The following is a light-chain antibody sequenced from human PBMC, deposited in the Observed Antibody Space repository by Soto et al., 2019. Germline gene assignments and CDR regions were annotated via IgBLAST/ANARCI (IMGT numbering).Light chain of an antibody. CDR2: EAS. V-gene: IGKV3-11*01. J-gene: IGKJ3*01. CDR1: QSVGSS. CDR3: QQRGSWPLT. Sequence: EIVLTQSPATLSLSPGERATLSCRASQSVGSSLAWYQQRPGQAPRLLIDEASSRAPGIPARFSGSWYATDFTLTISSLEPEDFAVYYCQQRGSWPLTFGPGTKVEI.